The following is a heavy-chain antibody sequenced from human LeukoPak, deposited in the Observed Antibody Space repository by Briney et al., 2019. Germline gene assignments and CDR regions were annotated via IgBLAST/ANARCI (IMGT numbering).Heavy chain of an antibody. Sequence: SETLSLTCTVSGGSISSSSYYWGWIRQPPGKGLEWIGSIYYSGSTYYNPSLKSRVTISVDTSKNQFSLKLSSVTAADTAVYYCASIIAAAGTEFIDYWGQGTLVTVSS. CDR3: ASIIAAAGTEFIDY. CDR2: IYYSGST. D-gene: IGHD6-13*01. V-gene: IGHV4-39*01. J-gene: IGHJ4*02. CDR1: GGSISSSSYY.